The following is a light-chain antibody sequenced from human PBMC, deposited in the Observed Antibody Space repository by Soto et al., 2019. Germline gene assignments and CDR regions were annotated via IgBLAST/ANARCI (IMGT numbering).Light chain of an antibody. CDR3: QQYGSSGT. V-gene: IGKV3-20*01. CDR2: AAS. CDR1: RSVGAY. Sequence: EIVLTQSPGTLSLSPGERATLSCRASRSVGAYLAWYQQSPGLAPRLLIYAASSRATGIPDRFSGSGSGTDFTLTISRLEPEDSAVYYCQQYGSSGTFGQGTKVEIK. J-gene: IGKJ1*01.